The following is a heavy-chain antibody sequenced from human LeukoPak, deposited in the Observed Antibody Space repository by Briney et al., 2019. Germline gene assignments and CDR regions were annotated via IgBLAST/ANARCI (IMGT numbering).Heavy chain of an antibody. J-gene: IGHJ4*02. D-gene: IGHD2-8*01. Sequence: SGGSLRLSCTVSGFTVGSNSMSWVRQAPGKGLEWVSFIYSGGNTHYSDSVKGRFTISRDNSKNTLYLQMNSLRADDTAVYYCARRAGVYSHPYDYWGQGTLVTVSS. V-gene: IGHV3-53*01. CDR1: GFTVGSNS. CDR3: ARRAGVYSHPYDY. CDR2: IYSGGNT.